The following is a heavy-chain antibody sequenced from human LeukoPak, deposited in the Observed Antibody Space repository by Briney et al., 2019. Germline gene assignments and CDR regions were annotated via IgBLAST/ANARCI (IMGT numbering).Heavy chain of an antibody. CDR3: AKDRYYEKGAQQDY. D-gene: IGHD3-22*01. CDR2: ISGSGGST. Sequence: GGSLRLSCAASGFTLSSYSMNWVRQAPGKGLEWVSAISGSGGSTYYADSVKGRFTISRDNSKNTLYLQMNSLRAEDTAVYYCAKDRYYEKGAQQDYWGQGTLVTVSS. J-gene: IGHJ4*02. CDR1: GFTLSSYS. V-gene: IGHV3-23*01.